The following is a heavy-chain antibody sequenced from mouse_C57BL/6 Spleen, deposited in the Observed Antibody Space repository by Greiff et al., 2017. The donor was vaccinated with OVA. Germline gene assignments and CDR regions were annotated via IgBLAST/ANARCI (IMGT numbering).Heavy chain of an antibody. CDR3: ARSSPGTSYAMDY. CDR1: GYAFSSYW. D-gene: IGHD4-1*01. CDR2: IYPGDGDT. J-gene: IGHJ4*01. Sequence: QVQLKQSGAELVKPGASVKISCKASGYAFSSYWMNWVKQRPGKGLEWIGQIYPGDGDTNYNGKFKGKATLTADKSSSTAYMQLSSLTSEDSAVYFCARSSPGTSYAMDYWGQGTSVTVSS. V-gene: IGHV1-80*01.